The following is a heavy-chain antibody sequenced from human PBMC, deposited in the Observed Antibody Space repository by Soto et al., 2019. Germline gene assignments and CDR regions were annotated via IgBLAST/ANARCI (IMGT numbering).Heavy chain of an antibody. V-gene: IGHV4-30-4*01. CDR3: DRDVRYYYGFDV. J-gene: IGHJ6*02. Sequence: QVQLQESGPGLVKPSQTLSLTCTVSGDSISNSDYYWNWIRQSPGKGLKWIASIDYSGSTYYNPSLEGRVVISADTSKNLFSLKLRSVTAADTALYFCDRDVRYYYGFDVLGQGNTVTVSS. CDR1: GDSISNSDYY. CDR2: IDYSGST.